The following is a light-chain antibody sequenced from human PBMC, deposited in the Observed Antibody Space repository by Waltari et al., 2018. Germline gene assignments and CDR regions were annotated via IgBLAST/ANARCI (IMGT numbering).Light chain of an antibody. CDR1: NIGSKN. Sequence: QPLSVSVALGQTARITCGGNNIGSKNVHWYQQKPGQAPVLVIYRDSNRPSGIPERFSGSNSGNTATLTISRAQAGDEADYYCQVWDSSFNWVFGGGTKLTVL. J-gene: IGLJ3*02. CDR2: RDS. CDR3: QVWDSSFNWV. V-gene: IGLV3-9*01.